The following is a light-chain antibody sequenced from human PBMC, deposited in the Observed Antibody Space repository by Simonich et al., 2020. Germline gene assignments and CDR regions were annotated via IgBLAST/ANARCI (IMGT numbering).Light chain of an antibody. CDR3: QQYGSSPLT. CDR2: DAS. V-gene: IGKV3D-20*01. CDR1: QSVSSSY. Sequence: EIVLTQSPGTLSLSPGERATLSSRASQSVSSSYLAWYQQKPGLAPRLLIYDASSRATGIPDRFSGSGSGTDFTLTISSLKPEDFAVYYCQQYGSSPLTFGRGTKVEIK. J-gene: IGKJ4*01.